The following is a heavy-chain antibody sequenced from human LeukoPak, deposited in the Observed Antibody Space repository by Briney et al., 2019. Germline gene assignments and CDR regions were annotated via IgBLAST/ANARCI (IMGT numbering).Heavy chain of an antibody. J-gene: IGHJ3*02. CDR1: GFTFSTYW. Sequence: PGGSLRLSCAASGFTFSTYWMDWVRQAPGKGLEWVANIKEDGSEKYYEDSVKGRFTISRDNAKNSLYLQMNSLRAEDTAVYYCAAAVDDAFDIWGQGTMVTVSS. CDR3: AAAVDDAFDI. D-gene: IGHD6-19*01. V-gene: IGHV3-7*01. CDR2: IKEDGSEK.